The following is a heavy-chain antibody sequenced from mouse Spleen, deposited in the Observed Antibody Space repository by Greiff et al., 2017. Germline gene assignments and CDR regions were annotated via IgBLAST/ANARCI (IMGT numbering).Heavy chain of an antibody. CDR2: IYPGDGDT. D-gene: IGHD1-1*01. Sequence: QVQLKESGPELVKPGASVKISCKASGYAFSSSWMNWVKQRPGKGLEWIGRIYPGDGDTNYNGKFKGKATLTADKSSSTAYMQLSSLTSEDSAVYFCARPLSYGSSHFDYWGQGTTLTVSS. J-gene: IGHJ2*01. CDR3: ARPLSYGSSHFDY. V-gene: IGHV1-82*01. CDR1: GYAFSSSW.